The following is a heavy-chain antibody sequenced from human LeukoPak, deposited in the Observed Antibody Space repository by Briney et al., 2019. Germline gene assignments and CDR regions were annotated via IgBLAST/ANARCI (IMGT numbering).Heavy chain of an antibody. D-gene: IGHD5-24*01. J-gene: IGHJ4*02. CDR1: GGSISSSSYY. Sequence: PSETLSLTCTVSGGSISSSSYYWGWIRQPPGKGLEWIGSIYYSGSTYYNPSLKSRVTISVDTSKNQFSLKLSSVTAADTAVYYSARIPGGVEIAYYFDYWGQGTLVPVSS. CDR3: ARIPGGVEIAYYFDY. V-gene: IGHV4-39*07. CDR2: IYYSGST.